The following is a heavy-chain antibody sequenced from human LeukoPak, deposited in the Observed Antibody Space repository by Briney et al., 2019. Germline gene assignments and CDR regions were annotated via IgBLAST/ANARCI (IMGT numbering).Heavy chain of an antibody. CDR1: GGSFSGYY. CDR2: INHSGST. CDR3: ASGGYYDSSGYYSWAHDY. D-gene: IGHD3-22*01. V-gene: IGHV4-34*01. J-gene: IGHJ4*02. Sequence: PSETLSLTCAVYGGSFSGYYWSWIRQPPGKGLEWIGEINHSGSTNYNPSLKSRVTISVDTSKNQFSLKLSSVTAADTAVYYCASGGYYDSSGYYSWAHDYWGQGTLVTVSS.